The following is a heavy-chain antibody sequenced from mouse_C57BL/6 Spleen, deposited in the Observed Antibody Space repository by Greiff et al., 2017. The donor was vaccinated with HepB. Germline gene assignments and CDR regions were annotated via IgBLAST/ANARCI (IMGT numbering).Heavy chain of an antibody. V-gene: IGHV7-3*01. CDR3: ARMGLARCFDY. D-gene: IGHD4-1*01. CDR2: IRNKANGYTT. J-gene: IGHJ2*01. Sequence: EVKLMESGGGLVQPGGSLSLSCAASGFTFTDYYMSWVRQPPGKALEWLGFIRNKANGYTTEYSASVKGRFTISRDNSQSILYLQMNALRAEDSATYYCARMGLARCFDYWGQGTTLTVSS. CDR1: GFTFTDYY.